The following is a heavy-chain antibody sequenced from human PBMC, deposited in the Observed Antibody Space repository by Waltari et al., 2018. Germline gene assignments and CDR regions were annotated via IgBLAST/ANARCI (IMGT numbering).Heavy chain of an antibody. CDR3: ARDVIGFDY. CDR1: GFTFSSYG. Sequence: QVQLVESGGGVVQPGRSLRLSCAASGFTFSSYGMHWVRQAPGKGLEWVAVRWYDGSNKYYADSVKGRFTISRDNSKNTLYLQMNSLRAEDTAVYYCARDVIGFDYWGQGTLVTVSS. D-gene: IGHD3-10*01. V-gene: IGHV3-33*01. CDR2: RWYDGSNK. J-gene: IGHJ4*02.